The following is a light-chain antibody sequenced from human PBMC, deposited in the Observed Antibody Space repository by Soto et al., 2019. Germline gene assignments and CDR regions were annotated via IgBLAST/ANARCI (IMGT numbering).Light chain of an antibody. CDR3: QQDYNFPLT. J-gene: IGKJ4*01. V-gene: IGKV3D-7*01. Sequence: PGERVTLSCRASQSVSSSYLTWYQQKPGQAPRLLIYGASTRATSIPARFSGSGSGTDFTLTIGSLQPEDFAVYYCQQDYNFPLTFGGGTKVEIK. CDR2: GAS. CDR1: QSVSSSY.